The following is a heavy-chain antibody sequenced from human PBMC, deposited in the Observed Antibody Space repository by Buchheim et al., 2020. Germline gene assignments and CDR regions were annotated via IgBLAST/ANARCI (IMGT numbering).Heavy chain of an antibody. D-gene: IGHD1-26*01. Sequence: EVRLLESGGGLVQPGGSLRLSCAASGFTFSMYAMRWVRQAPGKGLEWVSDTSASGTNTYYADSVKGRFTISSDNAKNTLYLQMNSLRAEDTAIYYCAKDLGGSYYFYFQHWGQGTL. J-gene: IGHJ1*01. CDR2: TSASGTNT. V-gene: IGHV3-23*01. CDR3: AKDLGGSYYFYFQH. CDR1: GFTFSMYA.